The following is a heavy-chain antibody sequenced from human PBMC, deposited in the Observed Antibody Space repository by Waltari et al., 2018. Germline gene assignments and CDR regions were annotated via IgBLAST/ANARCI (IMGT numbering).Heavy chain of an antibody. CDR2: IYYSGST. D-gene: IGHD4-4*01. CDR1: GGSISSSSYY. J-gene: IGHJ4*02. V-gene: IGHV4-39*07. Sequence: QLQLQESGPGLVKPSETLSLTCTVSGGSISSSSYYWGWIRQPPGKGLEWIGSIYYSGSTYYNPALKSRVTISVDTSKNQFSLKLSSVTAADTAVYYCARDLDDYSNGGYYFDYWGQGTLVTVSS. CDR3: ARDLDDYSNGGYYFDY.